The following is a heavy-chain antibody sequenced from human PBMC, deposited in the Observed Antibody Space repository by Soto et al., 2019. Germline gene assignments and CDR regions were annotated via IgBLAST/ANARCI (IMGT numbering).Heavy chain of an antibody. CDR3: ARAHLTGEEDYYGMDV. CDR2: ISSSSSYI. J-gene: IGHJ6*02. Sequence: GGSLRLSCAASGFTFSSYSMNWVRQAPGKGLEWVSSISSSSSYIYYADSVKGRFTISRDNAKNSLYLQMNSLRAEDTAVYYCARAHLTGEEDYYGMDVWGQGTTVTVSS. V-gene: IGHV3-21*01. D-gene: IGHD7-27*01. CDR1: GFTFSSYS.